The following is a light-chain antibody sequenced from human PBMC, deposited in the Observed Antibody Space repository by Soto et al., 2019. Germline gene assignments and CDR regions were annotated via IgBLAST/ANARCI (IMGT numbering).Light chain of an antibody. J-gene: IGLJ3*02. CDR2: ENN. CDR3: GTWDSSLSAGV. CDR1: SSNIGNNY. V-gene: IGLV1-51*02. Sequence: QSVLTQPPSVSAAPGQKVTISRSGSSSNIGNNYVSWYQQLPGTAPKLLIYENNKRPSGIPDRFSGSKSGTSATLGITGLQTGDEADYYCGTWDSSLSAGVFVGGTKLTVL.